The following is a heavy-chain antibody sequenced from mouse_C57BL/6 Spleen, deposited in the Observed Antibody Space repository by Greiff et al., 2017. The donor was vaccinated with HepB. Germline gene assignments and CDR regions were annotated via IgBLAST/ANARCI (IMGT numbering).Heavy chain of an antibody. V-gene: IGHV3-6*01. D-gene: IGHD2-4*01. CDR2: ISYDGSN. J-gene: IGHJ2*01. Sequence: VQLKESGPGLVKPSQSLSLTCSVTGYSITSGYYWNWIRQFPGNKLEWMGYISYDGSNNYNPSLKNRISITRDTSKNQFFLKLNSVTTEDTATYYCARDQDYDYYFDYWGQGTTLTVSS. CDR1: GYSITSGYY. CDR3: ARDQDYDYYFDY.